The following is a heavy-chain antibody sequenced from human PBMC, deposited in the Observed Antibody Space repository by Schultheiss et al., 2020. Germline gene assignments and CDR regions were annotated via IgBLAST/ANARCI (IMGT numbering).Heavy chain of an antibody. V-gene: IGHV1-69*01. D-gene: IGHD3-22*01. CDR1: GGTFSSYA. CDR2: IIPIFGTA. CDR3: ARVGSMIVGVGWFDP. Sequence: KISCKASGGTFSSYAISWVRQAPGQGLEWMGGIIPIFGTANYAQKFQGRVTITADESTSTAYMELSSLRSEDTAVYYCARVGSMIVGVGWFDPWGQGTLVTVS. J-gene: IGHJ5*02.